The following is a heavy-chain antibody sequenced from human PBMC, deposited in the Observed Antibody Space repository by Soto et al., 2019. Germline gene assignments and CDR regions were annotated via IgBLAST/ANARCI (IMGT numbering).Heavy chain of an antibody. Sequence: SETLSLTCAVSGVSISSGGYSWSWMRQPPGKGLEWIGYIYHSGSTYYNPSLKSRVTISVDRSKNQFSLKLSSVTAADTAVYYCAREYDILNWFDPWGQGTLVTVSS. CDR1: GVSISSGGYS. CDR2: IYHSGST. J-gene: IGHJ5*02. CDR3: AREYDILNWFDP. D-gene: IGHD3-9*01. V-gene: IGHV4-30-2*01.